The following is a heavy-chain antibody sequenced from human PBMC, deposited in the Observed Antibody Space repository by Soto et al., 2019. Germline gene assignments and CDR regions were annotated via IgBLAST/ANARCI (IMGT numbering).Heavy chain of an antibody. CDR2: ISSYNGYT. Sequence: QVQLVQAGAEVKKPGASVKVSCKASGYTFTRSGISWVRQAPGQGPEWMGWISSYNGYTNYAQTFQGRVTMTTDTSTSTAYMELRSLRSDDTAVYYCAREGVAPSYYSGMDVWGQGTPVTVSS. V-gene: IGHV1-18*01. CDR1: GYTFTRSG. CDR3: AREGVAPSYYSGMDV. J-gene: IGHJ6*02. D-gene: IGHD5-12*01.